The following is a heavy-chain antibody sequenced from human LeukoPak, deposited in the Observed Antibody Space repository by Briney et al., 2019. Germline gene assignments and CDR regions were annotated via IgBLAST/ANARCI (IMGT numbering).Heavy chain of an antibody. D-gene: IGHD2-2*01. CDR3: ARDCSSTSCPPFDY. CDR2: INHSGGT. CDR1: GGSFSGYY. V-gene: IGHV4-34*01. Sequence: SETLSLTCAVYGGSFSGYYWSWIRQPPGKGLEWIGEINHSGGTNYNPSLKSRVTISVDTSKNQFSLKLSSVTAADTAVYYCARDCSSTSCPPFDYWGQGTLVTVSS. J-gene: IGHJ4*02.